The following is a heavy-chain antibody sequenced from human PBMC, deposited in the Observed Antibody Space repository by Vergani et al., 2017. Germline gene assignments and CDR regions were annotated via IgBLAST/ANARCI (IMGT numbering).Heavy chain of an antibody. J-gene: IGHJ4*02. CDR3: ARSVDTAMVPPL. CDR2: TWYDGNNK. D-gene: IGHD5-18*01. V-gene: IGHV3-33*01. CDR1: GFTFNQYG. Sequence: QVQLVESGGGVVQPGRSLRLSCAASGFTFNQYGMHWVRQAPGKGLEWVAVTWYDGNNKQYADSVKGRFTISRDNSKSTMYLQMNSLRDEDTGVYYCARSVDTAMVPPLWGQGTLVTVSS.